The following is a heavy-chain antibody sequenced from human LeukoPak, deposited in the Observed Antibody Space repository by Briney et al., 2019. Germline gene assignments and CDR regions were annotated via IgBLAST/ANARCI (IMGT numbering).Heavy chain of an antibody. CDR2: IIPIFGTA. D-gene: IGHD3-10*01. CDR1: GGTFSSYA. CDR3: ARTTMVRGVIIEDFDY. V-gene: IGHV1-69*01. J-gene: IGHJ4*02. Sequence: SVKVSCKASGGTFSSYAISWVRQAPGQGLEWMGGIIPIFGTANYAQKFQGRVTITADESTSTAYMELSSLRSEDTAVYYCARTTMVRGVIIEDFDYWGQGTLVTVSS.